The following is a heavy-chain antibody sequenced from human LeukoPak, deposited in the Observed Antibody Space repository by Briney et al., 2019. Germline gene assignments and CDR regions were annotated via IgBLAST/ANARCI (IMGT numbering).Heavy chain of an antibody. D-gene: IGHD6-19*01. CDR3: AKTGSSGWYFDY. Sequence: GGSLRLSCAASGFTFSSYAMNWVRQAPGKGLEWVSVISASGGGTTYADSVKGRFTISRDNSKNTLYLQMNSLRAEDTAVYYCAKTGSSGWYFDYWGQGTLVTVSS. CDR1: GFTFSSYA. V-gene: IGHV3-23*01. CDR2: ISASGGGT. J-gene: IGHJ4*02.